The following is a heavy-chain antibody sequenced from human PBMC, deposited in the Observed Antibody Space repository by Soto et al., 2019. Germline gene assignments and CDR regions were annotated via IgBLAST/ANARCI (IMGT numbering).Heavy chain of an antibody. CDR3: ARRVKVATIDY. V-gene: IGHV4-39*01. CDR2: IYYSGTT. Sequence: SETLSLTCTVSGGSIGSNSYYWAWIRQPPGKGLEWIGSIYYSGTTFYSPSLKSRVTISVDTSKNQFSLKLTSVTAADTAVYYCARRVKVATIDYWGQGILVT. J-gene: IGHJ4*02. D-gene: IGHD5-12*01. CDR1: GGSIGSNSYY.